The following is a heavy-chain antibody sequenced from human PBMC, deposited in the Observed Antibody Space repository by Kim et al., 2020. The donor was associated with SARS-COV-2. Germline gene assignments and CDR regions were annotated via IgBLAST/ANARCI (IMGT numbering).Heavy chain of an antibody. CDR2: IYYSGST. J-gene: IGHJ4*02. CDR3: ARDLRGYSSGRTGY. V-gene: IGHV4-39*02. Sequence: SETLSLTCTVSGGSISSSSYYWGWIRQPPGKGLEWIGSIYYSGSTYYNPSLKSRVTISVDTSKNQFSLKLSSVTAADTAVYYCARDLRGYSSGRTGYWGQGTLVTVSS. D-gene: IGHD6-19*01. CDR1: GGSISSSSYY.